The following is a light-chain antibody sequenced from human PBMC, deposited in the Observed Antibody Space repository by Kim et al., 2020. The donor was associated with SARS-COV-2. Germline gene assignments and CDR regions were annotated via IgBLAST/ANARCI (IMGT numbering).Light chain of an antibody. CDR2: DAS. Sequence: LSPGEVAPLSCRTGKSVGNFLSCDQQKPGQAPRLLIYDASFRATGIPARFSGSGSGTEFILTISNLEPEDSAMYYCQQRHSWPLTFGGGTKMDIK. CDR3: QQRHSWPLT. V-gene: IGKV3-11*01. CDR1: KSVGNF. J-gene: IGKJ4*01.